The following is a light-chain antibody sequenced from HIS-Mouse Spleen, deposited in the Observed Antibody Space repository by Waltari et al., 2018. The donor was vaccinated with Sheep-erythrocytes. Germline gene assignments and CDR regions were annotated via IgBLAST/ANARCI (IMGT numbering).Light chain of an antibody. CDR2: DVS. V-gene: IGLV2-11*01. CDR1: SSDVGGYNY. CDR3: CSYAGSYNHV. Sequence: QSALTQPRSVSGSPGQSVTISCTGTSSDVGGYNYVSWYQQHPGKAPKLMIYDVSKRPYGVPYRFSGSKSGNTASLTISGLQAEDEADYYCCSYAGSYNHVFATGTKVTVL. J-gene: IGLJ1*01.